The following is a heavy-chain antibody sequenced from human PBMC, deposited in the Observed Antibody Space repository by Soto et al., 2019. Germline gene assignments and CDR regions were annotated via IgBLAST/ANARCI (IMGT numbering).Heavy chain of an antibody. Sequence: PGESLKISCKGSGYSFTSYWIGWVRQMPGKGLEWMGIIYPGDSDTRYSPSFQGQVTISADKSISTAYLQWSSLKASDTAMYYCAKYQLPRDYYYYGMDVRGPGTTVTVSS. V-gene: IGHV5-51*01. D-gene: IGHD2-2*01. CDR3: AKYQLPRDYYYYGMDV. J-gene: IGHJ6*02. CDR1: GYSFTSYW. CDR2: IYPGDSDT.